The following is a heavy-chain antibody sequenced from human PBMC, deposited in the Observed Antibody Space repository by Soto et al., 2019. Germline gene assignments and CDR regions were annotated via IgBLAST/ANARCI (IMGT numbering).Heavy chain of an antibody. CDR2: INGGSTSV. CDR3: ARGGGGLNY. D-gene: IGHD2-15*01. V-gene: IGHV3-21*02. Sequence: DVQLVESGGGLVKPGGSLRLSCEASGFTFSVSAMNWVRQAPGKGLEWVSSINGGSTSVHYADSVKGRFTISRDNANNSLSLQLNNLRVEDTAVYYCARGGGGLNYWGRGTLVSVSS. J-gene: IGHJ4*02. CDR1: GFTFSVSA.